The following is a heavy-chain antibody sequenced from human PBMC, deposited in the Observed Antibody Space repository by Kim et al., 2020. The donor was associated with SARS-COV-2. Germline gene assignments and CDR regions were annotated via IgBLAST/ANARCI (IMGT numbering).Heavy chain of an antibody. D-gene: IGHD2-21*02. J-gene: IGHJ4*02. V-gene: IGHV1-46*01. CDR3: ARAVYCGGDCSPGVYYFDY. Sequence: ASVKVSCKASGYTFTSYYMHWVRQAPGQGLEWMGIINPSGGSTSYAQKFQGRVTMTRDTSTSTVYMELSSLGSEDTAVYYCARAVYCGGDCSPGVYYFDYWGQGTLVTVSS. CDR2: INPSGGST. CDR1: GYTFTSYY.